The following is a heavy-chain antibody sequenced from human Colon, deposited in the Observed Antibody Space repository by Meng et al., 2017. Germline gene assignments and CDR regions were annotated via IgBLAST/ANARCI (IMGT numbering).Heavy chain of an antibody. J-gene: IGHJ4*02. CDR1: GYTFTGYY. V-gene: IGHV1-2*06. D-gene: IGHD5-18*01. Sequence: ASVKVSCKASGYTFTGYYMHWVRQAPGQGLEWMGRINPNSGGTNYAQKFQGRVTMTRDTSISTAYMELSSQRSDDTAVYYCAREYSYGRYFDYWGQGTLVTVSS. CDR3: AREYSYGRYFDY. CDR2: INPNSGGT.